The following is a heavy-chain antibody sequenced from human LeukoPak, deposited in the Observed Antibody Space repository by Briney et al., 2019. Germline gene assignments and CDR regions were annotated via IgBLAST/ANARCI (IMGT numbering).Heavy chain of an antibody. Sequence: PSETLSLTCTVSGGSIRSYYWSWIRQPPGKGLEWVGYIYSSGSTNYNPSLKSRVTISVDTSKNQFSLKLSSVTAADTAVYYCASFPGTSRFEFWGQGTLVTVSS. CDR3: ASFPGTSRFEF. V-gene: IGHV4-59*01. CDR1: GGSIRSYY. D-gene: IGHD1-26*01. J-gene: IGHJ4*02. CDR2: IYSSGST.